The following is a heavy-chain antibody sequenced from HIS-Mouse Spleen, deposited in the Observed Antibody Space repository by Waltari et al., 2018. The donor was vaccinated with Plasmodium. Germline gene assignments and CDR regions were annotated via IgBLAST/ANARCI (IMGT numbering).Heavy chain of an antibody. D-gene: IGHD3-3*01. CDR3: ARVTSSGVYWYFDL. Sequence: QVQLQQWGAGLLKPSETLSLTCAVYGGSFSGYYWSWIRQPPGKGLEWIGEIKNSGSTNYNPSLKSRVTKSVDTSKNQFSLKLSSVTAADTAVYYCARVTSSGVYWYFDLWGRGTLVTVSS. J-gene: IGHJ2*01. V-gene: IGHV4-34*01. CDR2: IKNSGST. CDR1: GGSFSGYY.